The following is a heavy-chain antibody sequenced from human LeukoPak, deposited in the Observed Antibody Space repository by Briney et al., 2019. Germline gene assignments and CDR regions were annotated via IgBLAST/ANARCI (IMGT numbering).Heavy chain of an antibody. CDR2: LSYSGIT. V-gene: IGHV4-59*01. Sequence: SETLSLTCTVSGGSISSYYWSWIRQPPGKGLEWIGYLSYSGITNYNPSLKSRVTISVDTSKNQFSLKLSSVTAADTAVYYCAATPGSFDYWGQGTRVTVSS. CDR1: GGSISSYY. CDR3: AATPGSFDY. J-gene: IGHJ4*02. D-gene: IGHD7-27*01.